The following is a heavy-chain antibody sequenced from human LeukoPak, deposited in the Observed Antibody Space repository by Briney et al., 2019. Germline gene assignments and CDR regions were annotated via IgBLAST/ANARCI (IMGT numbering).Heavy chain of an antibody. V-gene: IGHV3-13*01. CDR2: IGTAGDT. Sequence: GGSLRLSCAASGFTFSSYDMHWVRQATGKGLEWVSAIGTAGDTYYPGSVKGRFTISRENAKNSLYLQMNSLRAGDTAVYYCARGYDIVVVPAPLTGMDVWGQGTTVTVSS. J-gene: IGHJ6*02. D-gene: IGHD2-2*01. CDR1: GFTFSSYD. CDR3: ARGYDIVVVPAPLTGMDV.